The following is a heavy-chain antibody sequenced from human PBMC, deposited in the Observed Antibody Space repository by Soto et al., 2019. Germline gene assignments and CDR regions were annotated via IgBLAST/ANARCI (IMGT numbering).Heavy chain of an antibody. V-gene: IGHV1-69*01. CDR3: ARHCSTGSGSYPGEIAY. Sequence: QVQLVQSGAEVKKPGSSVKVSCKASGGTFSSYAISWVRQSPGQGLEWMGGIIPIFGTANYAQKLQGRVTITADESKSTAYMELSSLRSEDTAVYYCARHCSTGSGSYPGEIAYWGQGTLVTVSS. D-gene: IGHD1-26*01. J-gene: IGHJ4*02. CDR1: GGTFSSYA. CDR2: IIPIFGTA.